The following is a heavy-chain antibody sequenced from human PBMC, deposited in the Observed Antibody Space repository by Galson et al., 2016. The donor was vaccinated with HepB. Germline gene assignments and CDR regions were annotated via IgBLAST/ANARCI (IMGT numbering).Heavy chain of an antibody. V-gene: IGHV1-18*01. CDR3: ARDPRKIRYHLLELYYYYYAMDV. CDR2: ISAYNGNT. Sequence: SVKVSCKASGYTFTTYGISWVRQAPGQGLEWMGWISAYNGNTNYAQKLQGRVTMTTDTSTSTAYMELSSLRSDDTAVYYCARDPRKIRYHLLELYYYYYAMDVWGQGTTVTVSS. CDR1: GYTFTTYG. J-gene: IGHJ6*02. D-gene: IGHD2-2*01.